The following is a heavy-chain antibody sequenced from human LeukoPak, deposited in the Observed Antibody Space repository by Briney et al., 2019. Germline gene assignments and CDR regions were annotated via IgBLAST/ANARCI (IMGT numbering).Heavy chain of an antibody. CDR2: IIPIFGIA. CDR1: GGTFSSYA. CDR3: ARGPGAAADNP. V-gene: IGHV1-69*04. Sequence: SVKVSCKASGGTFSSYAISWVRQAPGQGLEWMGRIIPIFGIANYAQKFQGRVTITADKSTSTAYMELSSLKSEDTAVYYCARGPGAAADNPWGQGTLVTVSS. J-gene: IGHJ5*02. D-gene: IGHD6-13*01.